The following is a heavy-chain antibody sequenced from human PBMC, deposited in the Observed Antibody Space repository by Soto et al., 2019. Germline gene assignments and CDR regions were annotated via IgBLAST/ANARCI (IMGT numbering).Heavy chain of an antibody. J-gene: IGHJ5*02. Sequence: SATLSLTCAVYGGSFSGYYWSWIRQPPGKGLEWIGEINHSGSTNYNPSLKSRVTISVDTSKNQFSLKLSSVTAADTAVYYCAIEAVTTGWFDPWGQGTLVTVSS. CDR2: INHSGST. CDR1: GGSFSGYY. V-gene: IGHV4-34*01. CDR3: AIEAVTTGWFDP. D-gene: IGHD4-4*01.